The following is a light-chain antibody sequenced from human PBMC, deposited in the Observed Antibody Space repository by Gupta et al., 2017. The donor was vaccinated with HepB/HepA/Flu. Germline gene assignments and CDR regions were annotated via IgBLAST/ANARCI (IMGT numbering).Light chain of an antibody. Sequence: DIQMTQSPSSLSASVGDRVTITCRASQSISIYLNWYQQKPGKAPKVLISGASSLQSGVPSRFSGSGSGTDFTLTISSLQPEDFASYYCQQSYRTPVTFGRGTKVDIK. J-gene: IGKJ3*01. CDR1: QSISIY. CDR3: QQSYRTPVT. CDR2: GAS. V-gene: IGKV1-39*01.